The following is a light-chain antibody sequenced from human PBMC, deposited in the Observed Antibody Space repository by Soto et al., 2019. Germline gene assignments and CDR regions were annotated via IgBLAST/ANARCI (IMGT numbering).Light chain of an antibody. Sequence: QSVLTQPPSASGTPGQRVTISCSGSSSNIGSNYVYWYRQLPGTAPNVLIYRNDERPSGVPDRFSGSKSGSSASLAISGLRSDDEADYYCSACDDSLSGPVFGRGTKLTVL. J-gene: IGLJ3*02. CDR3: SACDDSLSGPV. CDR2: RND. CDR1: SSNIGSNY. V-gene: IGLV1-47*01.